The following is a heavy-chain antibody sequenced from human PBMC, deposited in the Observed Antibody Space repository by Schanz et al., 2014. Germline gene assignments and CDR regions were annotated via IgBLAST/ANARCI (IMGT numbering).Heavy chain of an antibody. Sequence: QVQLVESGGGLVKPGGSLRLSCAASGFTFSDNFMSWIRQAPGKGLEWISYITTSTSYTNYADSVKGRFTISRDNAKEARFLQMNSLRAEDTSVYYCARLDRMGAFDIWGQGTMVTVSS. V-gene: IGHV3-11*06. CDR3: ARLDRMGAFDI. D-gene: IGHD1-1*01. CDR2: ITTSTSYT. J-gene: IGHJ3*02. CDR1: GFTFSDNF.